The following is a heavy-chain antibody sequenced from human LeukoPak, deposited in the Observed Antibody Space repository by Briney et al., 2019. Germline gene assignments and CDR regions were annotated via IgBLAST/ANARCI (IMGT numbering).Heavy chain of an antibody. V-gene: IGHV4-38-2*02. J-gene: IGHJ3*02. D-gene: IGHD2-2*01. CDR3: ARVPALYCSSTSCLDAFDI. CDR2: IYHSGST. Sequence: SETLSLTCTVSGYSISSGYYWGWIRQPPGKGLEWIGSIYHSGSTYYNPSLKSRVTISVDTSKNQFSLKLSSVTAADTAVYYCARVPALYCSSTSCLDAFDIWGQGTMVTVSS. CDR1: GYSISSGYY.